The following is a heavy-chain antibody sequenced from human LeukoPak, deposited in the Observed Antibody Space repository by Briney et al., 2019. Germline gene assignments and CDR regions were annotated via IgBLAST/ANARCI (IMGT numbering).Heavy chain of an antibody. CDR3: ARELRTFDS. Sequence: QPGGSLRLSCAASGFTFSSYWMTRVRQAPGKGLEWVANIKHNGDELNYVDSVEDRFTISRDNAKNSLYLHMTSLRAEDTAVYYCARELRTFDSWGQGTLVTVSS. V-gene: IGHV3-7*01. J-gene: IGHJ4*02. CDR2: IKHNGDEL. CDR1: GFTFSSYW. D-gene: IGHD3-16*01.